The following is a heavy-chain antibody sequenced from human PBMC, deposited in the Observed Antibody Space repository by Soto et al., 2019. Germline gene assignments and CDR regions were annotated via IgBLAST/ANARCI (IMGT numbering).Heavy chain of an antibody. J-gene: IGHJ4*02. CDR2: IYYSGST. D-gene: IGHD2-2*01. CDR1: GGSISSYY. V-gene: IGHV4-59*01. CDR3: AGGDIVVVPAAVAY. Sequence: SETLSLTYTVSGGSISSYYWSWIRQPPGKGLEWIGYIYYSGSTNYNPSLKRRVTISVDTSKNQFYLKLSSVTAADTAVYYCAGGDIVVVPAAVAYWGQGTLVTVSS.